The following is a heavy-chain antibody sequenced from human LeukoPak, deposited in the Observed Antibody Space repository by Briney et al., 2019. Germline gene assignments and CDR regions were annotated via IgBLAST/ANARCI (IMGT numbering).Heavy chain of an antibody. Sequence: PGGSLRLSCAASGFTFSSYAMSWVRQAPGKGLEWVSAISGSGGSTYYADSVKGRFTISRDNSKNTLYLQMNSLRAEDTAVYYCAKVERRFQWLVRKEPNWFDPWGQGTLVTVSS. CDR1: GFTFSSYA. CDR2: ISGSGGST. D-gene: IGHD6-19*01. CDR3: AKVERRFQWLVRKEPNWFDP. V-gene: IGHV3-23*01. J-gene: IGHJ5*02.